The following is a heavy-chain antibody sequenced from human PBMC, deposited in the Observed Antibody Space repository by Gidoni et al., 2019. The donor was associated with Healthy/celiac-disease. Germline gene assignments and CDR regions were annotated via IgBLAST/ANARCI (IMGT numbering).Heavy chain of an antibody. CDR3: ATVVNGIVGATMADWYFDL. V-gene: IGHV1-69-2*01. Sequence: EVQLVQSGAAVKKPGATVKISCKVSGYTFTDYYMHWLQQAPGKGLEWMGLVDPEDGETIYAEKFQGRVTITAETSTDTAYMELSSLRSEDTAVYYCATVVNGIVGATMADWYFDLWGRGTLVTVSS. D-gene: IGHD1-26*01. CDR2: VDPEDGET. CDR1: GYTFTDYY. J-gene: IGHJ2*01.